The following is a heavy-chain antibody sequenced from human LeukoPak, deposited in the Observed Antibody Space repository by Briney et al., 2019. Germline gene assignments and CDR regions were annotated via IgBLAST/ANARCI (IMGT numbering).Heavy chain of an antibody. CDR1: GYRFTSYW. D-gene: IGHD5-24*01. V-gene: IGHV5-10-1*01. Sequence: GESLKISCKGSGYRFTSYWISWVRQMPGKGLEWMGRIDPSDSYTNYNPSFQGHVTISADKSISTAYLQWSSLKASDTAMYYCARDGYNEDLDYWGQGTLVTVSS. CDR3: ARDGYNEDLDY. J-gene: IGHJ4*02. CDR2: IDPSDSYT.